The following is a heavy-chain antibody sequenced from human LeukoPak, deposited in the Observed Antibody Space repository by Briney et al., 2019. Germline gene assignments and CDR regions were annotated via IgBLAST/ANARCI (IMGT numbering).Heavy chain of an antibody. D-gene: IGHD3-10*01. Sequence: GASVKVSCKASGYTFTGYYMHWVRQAPGQGLEWMGWINPNSGGTNYAQKFQGRVTMSTDTSTSTAYMELRSLRSDDTAVYYCAGLLWFGDLFDPWGQGTLVTVSS. J-gene: IGHJ5*02. CDR1: GYTFTGYY. CDR2: INPNSGGT. V-gene: IGHV1-2*02. CDR3: AGLLWFGDLFDP.